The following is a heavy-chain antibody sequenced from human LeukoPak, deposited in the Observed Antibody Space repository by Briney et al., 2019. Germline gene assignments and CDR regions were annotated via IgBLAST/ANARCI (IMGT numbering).Heavy chain of an antibody. CDR3: AADPSYSSGYRYYFDY. J-gene: IGHJ4*02. Sequence: ASVKVSCKTSGFTFISSAVQWVRQARGPPLEWIGWIVVGSGNTNYAQKFQERVTITRDMSTSTAYMELSSLRSEDTAVYYCAADPSYSSGYRYYFDYWGQGTLVTVSS. CDR1: GFTFISSA. CDR2: IVVGSGNT. D-gene: IGHD3-22*01. V-gene: IGHV1-58*01.